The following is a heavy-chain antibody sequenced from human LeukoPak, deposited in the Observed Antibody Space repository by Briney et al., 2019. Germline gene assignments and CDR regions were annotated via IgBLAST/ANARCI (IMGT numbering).Heavy chain of an antibody. V-gene: IGHV3-7*05. Sequence: GSLRLSCAASGFTFSSYWMSWVRQAPGKGLEWVANIKQDGSEKYYVDSVKGRFTISRDNAKNSLHLQMNSLRAEDTAVYYCARDQRYCSSSSCPWEPFDYWGQGTLVTVSS. J-gene: IGHJ4*02. CDR2: IKQDGSEK. D-gene: IGHD2-2*01. CDR3: ARDQRYCSSSSCPWEPFDY. CDR1: GFTFSSYW.